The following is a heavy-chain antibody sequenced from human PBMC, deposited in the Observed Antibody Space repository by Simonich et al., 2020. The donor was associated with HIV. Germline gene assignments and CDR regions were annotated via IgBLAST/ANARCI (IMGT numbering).Heavy chain of an antibody. CDR3: AKDRYSSSSGSFDY. Sequence: EVQLVESGGGLVQPGRSLRLSCAASGFTFVDYAMHWVRQAPGKGRGWVLGISWNSGSIGYADSVKGRFTISRDNAKNSLYLQMNSLRAEDMALYYCAKDRYSSSSGSFDYWGQGTLVTVSS. CDR1: GFTFVDYA. D-gene: IGHD6-6*01. J-gene: IGHJ4*02. CDR2: ISWNSGSI. V-gene: IGHV3-9*03.